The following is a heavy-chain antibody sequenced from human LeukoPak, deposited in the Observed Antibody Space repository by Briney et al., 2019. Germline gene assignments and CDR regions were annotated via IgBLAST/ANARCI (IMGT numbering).Heavy chain of an antibody. CDR1: GGSISSGSYY. Sequence: PSETLSLTCTVSGGSISSGSYYWSWIRQPAGKGLEWIGRIYTSGSTNYNPSLKSRVTISVDTSKNQFSLKLSSVTAAVTAVYYCARDNGDYVVDYWGQGTLVTVSS. CDR2: IYTSGST. CDR3: ARDNGDYVVDY. D-gene: IGHD4-17*01. J-gene: IGHJ4*02. V-gene: IGHV4-61*02.